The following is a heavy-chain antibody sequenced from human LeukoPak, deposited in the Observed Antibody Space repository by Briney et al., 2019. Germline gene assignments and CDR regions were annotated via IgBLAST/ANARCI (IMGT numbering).Heavy chain of an antibody. J-gene: IGHJ6*03. D-gene: IGHD4-11*01. Sequence: GESLKISCKGSGYSFTNYWIGWVRQMPGKGLEWMGIIYPGDSDTRYSPSFQGQVTISADKSISTAYLQWSSLKASDTAMYYCARHRGTVTGTRYHMDVWGKGTTVTVSS. CDR3: ARHRGTVTGTRYHMDV. CDR1: GYSFTNYW. V-gene: IGHV5-51*01. CDR2: IYPGDSDT.